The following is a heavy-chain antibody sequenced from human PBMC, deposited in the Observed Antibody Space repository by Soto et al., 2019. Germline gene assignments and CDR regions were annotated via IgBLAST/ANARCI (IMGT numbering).Heavy chain of an antibody. CDR1: GGTFSSYG. D-gene: IGHD6-19*01. CDR3: ARGVRRTTGWSPTNWFDP. CDR2: VIPMYGTA. J-gene: IGHJ5*02. V-gene: IGHV1-69*01. Sequence: QEQLVQSGAEVQKPGSSVKVSCKASGGTFSSYGISWVRQVPGQGLEWMGGVIPMYGTANHAQKFQDRVTMTADESTGTAYMELSSLRSEDKAVYFCARGVRRTTGWSPTNWFDPWGQGTLVTVSS.